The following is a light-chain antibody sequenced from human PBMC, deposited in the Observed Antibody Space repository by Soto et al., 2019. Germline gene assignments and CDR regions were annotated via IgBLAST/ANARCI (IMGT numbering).Light chain of an antibody. CDR3: QSYDSSLSGDV. V-gene: IGLV1-40*01. Sequence: QSVLTQPPSVSEAPGQRVTISCTGSSSNIGAGYEAHWYQQVPGTAPKLLIYENNNRPSGVPDRFSGSKSGTSASLAITGRQAEDEAEYYCQSYDSSLSGDVFGTGTKVTVL. J-gene: IGLJ1*01. CDR1: SSNIGAGYE. CDR2: ENN.